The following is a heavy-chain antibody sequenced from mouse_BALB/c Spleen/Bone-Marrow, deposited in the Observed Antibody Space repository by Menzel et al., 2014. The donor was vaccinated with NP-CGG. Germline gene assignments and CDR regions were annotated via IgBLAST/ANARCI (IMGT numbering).Heavy chain of an antibody. CDR2: IDPANGNT. Sequence: EVKLMESGAELVKPGASVKLSCTASGFNIKDTYMHWVKQRPDQGLEWIGGIDPANGNTKYNPKFQGKATITSDTSSNTAYLQLSSLTSGDTAVYYCAGWEDYWGQGTTLTVSS. CDR1: GFNIKDTY. V-gene: IGHV14-3*02. D-gene: IGHD4-1*01. J-gene: IGHJ2*01. CDR3: AGWEDY.